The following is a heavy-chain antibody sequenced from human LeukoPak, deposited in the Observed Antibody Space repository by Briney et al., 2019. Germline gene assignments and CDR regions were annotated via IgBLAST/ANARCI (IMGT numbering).Heavy chain of an antibody. D-gene: IGHD3-10*01. J-gene: IGHJ6*02. Sequence: ASVKVSCKASGYTFTIYGISWVRQAPGQGLEWMGWISGYNGHTNYAQKLQGRVTMTADTSTSTLYMELRSLRSDDTAVYYCAREVTMVRGVITKFYYYGMDVWGQGTTVTVSS. CDR1: GYTFTIYG. CDR3: AREVTMVRGVITKFYYYGMDV. CDR2: ISGYNGHT. V-gene: IGHV1-18*01.